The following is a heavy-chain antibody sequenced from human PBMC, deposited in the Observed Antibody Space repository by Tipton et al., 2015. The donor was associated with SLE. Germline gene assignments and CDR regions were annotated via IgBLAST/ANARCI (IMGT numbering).Heavy chain of an antibody. Sequence: AVSGFLVTYNCMSWVRQAPGKGLEWVSVIYGGGTTYYADSVQGRFTISRDNLKNTLYLQMNTLRAEDTAVYYCVREKGPKDAFDIWGQGTIVTVSP. CDR3: VREKGPKDAFDI. V-gene: IGHV3-53*05. CDR1: GFLVTYNC. CDR2: IYGGGTT. J-gene: IGHJ3*02.